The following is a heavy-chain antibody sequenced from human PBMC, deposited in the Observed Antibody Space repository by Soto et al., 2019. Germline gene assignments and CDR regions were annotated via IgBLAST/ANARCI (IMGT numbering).Heavy chain of an antibody. CDR2: IYPGDSDT. V-gene: IGHV5-51*01. CDR3: ATKSDRPSSSGGLGAFDI. Sequence: GESLKISCKGSGYSFTSYWIGWVRQMPVKGLEWMGIIYPGDSDTRYSPSFQGQVTISADKSISTAYLQWSSLKASDTAMYYCATKSDRPSSSGGLGAFDIWGQGNPGHRLL. J-gene: IGHJ3*02. CDR1: GYSFTSYW. D-gene: IGHD6-6*01.